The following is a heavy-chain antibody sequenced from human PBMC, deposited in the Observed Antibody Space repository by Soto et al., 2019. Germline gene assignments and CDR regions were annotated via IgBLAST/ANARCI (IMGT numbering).Heavy chain of an antibody. CDR1: GGSINNHY. V-gene: IGHV4-59*11. D-gene: IGHD1-1*01. J-gene: IGHJ4*02. Sequence: SETLSLTCTVSGGSINNHYWSWIRQSPGKGLEWVGCVFYSGRPTCNPSLKSRVTISVDRSRDQFSLRLTSVTAADTAVYYCERGITVTTYIDYFDSWGRGPLLTVSA. CDR3: ERGITVTTYIDYFDS. CDR2: VFYSGRP.